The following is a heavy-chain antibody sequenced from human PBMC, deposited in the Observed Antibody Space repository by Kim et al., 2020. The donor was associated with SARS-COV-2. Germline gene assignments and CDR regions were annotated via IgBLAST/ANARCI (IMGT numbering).Heavy chain of an antibody. CDR3: ARGDGIVVVTMYAFDI. CDR1: GYTFTSYA. D-gene: IGHD3-22*01. J-gene: IGHJ3*02. V-gene: IGHV7-4-1*01. CDR2: INTNTGNP. Sequence: ASVKVSCKASGYTFTSYAMNWVRQAPGQGLEWRGWINTNTGNPTYAQGFTGRFVFSLETSVSTAYLQIRSLKDEDTAVYYCARGDGIVVVTMYAFDIWGQGTMVTVSS.